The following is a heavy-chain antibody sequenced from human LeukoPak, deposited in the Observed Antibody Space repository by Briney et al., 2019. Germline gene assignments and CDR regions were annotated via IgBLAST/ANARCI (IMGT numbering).Heavy chain of an antibody. CDR2: IRSKANSYAT. CDR1: GFTFSGSA. V-gene: IGHV3-73*01. CDR3: TSLWFGELSYYYYYMDV. D-gene: IGHD3-10*01. Sequence: PGGSLRLSCAASGFTFSGSAMHWVRQASGKGLEWVGRIRSKANSYATAYAASVKGRFTISRDDSKNTAYLQMNSLKTEDTAVYYCTSLWFGELSYYYYYMDVRGKGITVTVSS. J-gene: IGHJ6*03.